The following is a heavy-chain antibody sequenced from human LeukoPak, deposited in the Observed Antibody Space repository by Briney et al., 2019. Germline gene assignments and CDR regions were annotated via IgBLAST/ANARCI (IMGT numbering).Heavy chain of an antibody. Sequence: GGSLRLSCAASGFTFSSYAMSWVRQAPGKGLVWVSDINSDGTITHYADSVKGRFTVSRDNAQDTLYLQMNSLRAEDTAVYYCARDYDFWSAIDYWGQGTLVTVSS. CDR1: GFTFSSYA. D-gene: IGHD3-3*01. V-gene: IGHV3-23*03. CDR3: ARDYDFWSAIDY. J-gene: IGHJ4*02. CDR2: INSDGTIT.